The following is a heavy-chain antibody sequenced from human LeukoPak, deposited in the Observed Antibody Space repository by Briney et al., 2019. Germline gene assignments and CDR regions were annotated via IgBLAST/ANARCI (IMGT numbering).Heavy chain of an antibody. CDR2: ISSSSSYI. Sequence: AGGSLRLSCAASGFTFSSYSMTWVRQAPGKGLEWVSSISSSSSYIYYADSVKGRFTISGDNAKNSLYLQMNSLRAEDTAVYYCARTSYGSGSFDYWGQGTLVTVSS. D-gene: IGHD3-10*01. V-gene: IGHV3-21*01. CDR1: GFTFSSYS. J-gene: IGHJ4*02. CDR3: ARTSYGSGSFDY.